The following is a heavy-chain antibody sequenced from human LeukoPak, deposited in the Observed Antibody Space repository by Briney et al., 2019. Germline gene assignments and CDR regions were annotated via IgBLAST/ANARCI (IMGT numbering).Heavy chain of an antibody. D-gene: IGHD4-17*01. CDR1: GFTFSTYW. J-gene: IGHJ4*02. CDR2: IKADGSVR. V-gene: IGHV3-7*03. CDR3: ARGEFGDLRYDY. Sequence: GGSLRLSCAASGFTFSTYWMSWVRRAPGEGLEWVANIKADGSVRFYVDSVEGRFTIFRDNAKNSLYLQMNSLRVEDTAMYYCARGEFGDLRYDYWGQGSLVTVSS.